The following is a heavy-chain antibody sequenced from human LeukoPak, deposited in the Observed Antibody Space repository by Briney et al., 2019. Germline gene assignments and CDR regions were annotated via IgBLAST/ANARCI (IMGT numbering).Heavy chain of an antibody. V-gene: IGHV3-48*03. CDR1: GFAFNIYQ. CDR2: IDRIPSIL. CDR3: ARSAVSGSGSYFDS. D-gene: IGHD5-12*01. Sequence: GGSLRLSCEASGFAFNIYQMNWVRQAPGKGLEWVSSIDRIPSILYYADSVRGRFTISRDNAAMYLQMNSLRPDDTAVYYCARSAVSGSGSYFDSWGQGTLVTVSS. J-gene: IGHJ4*02.